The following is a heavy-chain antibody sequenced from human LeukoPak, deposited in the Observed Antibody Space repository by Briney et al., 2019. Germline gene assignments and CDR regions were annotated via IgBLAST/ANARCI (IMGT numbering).Heavy chain of an antibody. J-gene: IGHJ4*02. Sequence: PSETLSLTCTVSGGSISSSSYYWGWIRQPPGKGLEWIGSIYYSGSTYYNPSLKSRVTISVDTSKNQFSLKLSSVTAADTAVYYCARVGVRGVIILWDFDYWGQGTLVTVSS. CDR2: IYYSGST. D-gene: IGHD3-10*01. CDR3: ARVGVRGVIILWDFDY. V-gene: IGHV4-39*07. CDR1: GGSISSSSYY.